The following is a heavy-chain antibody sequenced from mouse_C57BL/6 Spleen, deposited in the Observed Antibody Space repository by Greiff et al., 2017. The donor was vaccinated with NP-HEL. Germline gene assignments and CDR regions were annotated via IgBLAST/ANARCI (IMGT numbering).Heavy chain of an antibody. CDR3: ARCYYGSSYPFDY. V-gene: IGHV1-69*01. J-gene: IGHJ2*01. Sequence: VQLQQPGAELVMPGASVKLSCKASGYTFTSYWMHWVKQRPGQGLEWIGEIDPSDSYTNYNQKFKGKSTLTVDKSSSTAYMQLSSLTSEDSAVYYCARCYYGSSYPFDYWGQGTTLTVSS. CDR1: GYTFTSYW. D-gene: IGHD1-1*01. CDR2: IDPSDSYT.